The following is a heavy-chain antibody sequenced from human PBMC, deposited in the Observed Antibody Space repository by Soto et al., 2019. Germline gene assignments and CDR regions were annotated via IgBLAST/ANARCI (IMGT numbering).Heavy chain of an antibody. V-gene: IGHV3-48*03. CDR3: ARRTDDILTGFDY. D-gene: IGHD3-9*01. J-gene: IGHJ4*02. CDR1: GFTFSSYE. Sequence: GSLRLSCAASGFTFSSYEMNWVRQAPGKGLEWVSYISSSGSTIYYADSVKGRFTISRDNAKNSLYLQMNSLRAEDTAVYYCARRTDDILTGFDYWGQGTLVTVSS. CDR2: ISSSGSTI.